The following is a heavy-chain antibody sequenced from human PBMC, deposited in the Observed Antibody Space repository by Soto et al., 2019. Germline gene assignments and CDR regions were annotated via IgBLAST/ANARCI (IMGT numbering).Heavy chain of an antibody. CDR1: GFTFSSYA. CDR3: AKGAPGIAVAGTGYFQN. D-gene: IGHD6-19*01. J-gene: IGHJ1*01. V-gene: IGHV3-23*01. CDR2: ISGSGDST. Sequence: EVQLLESGGGLVQPGGSLRLSCAASGFTFSSYAMSWVRQAPGKGLEWVSGISGSGDSTYYADSVKGRFTISRDNSKNTLYLQMNSLRAEDTAVYYCAKGAPGIAVAGTGYFQNWGQGTLVTVSS.